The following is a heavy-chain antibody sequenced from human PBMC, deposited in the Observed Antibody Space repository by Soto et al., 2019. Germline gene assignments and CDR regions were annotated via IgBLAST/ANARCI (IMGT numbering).Heavy chain of an antibody. J-gene: IGHJ4*02. CDR3: SRGGSPIDY. CDR1: GYTFTNFG. D-gene: IGHD3-16*01. Sequence: QVQLVQSGAEVKKPGASVKVSCKASGYTFTNFGISWVRQAPGQGLEWMGWISAYNGNTNYAQNVHGRVTMTTDTSRSTAYIEPRSLRSDDTAVYYCSRGGSPIDYWSQGTLVTVSS. CDR2: ISAYNGNT. V-gene: IGHV1-18*01.